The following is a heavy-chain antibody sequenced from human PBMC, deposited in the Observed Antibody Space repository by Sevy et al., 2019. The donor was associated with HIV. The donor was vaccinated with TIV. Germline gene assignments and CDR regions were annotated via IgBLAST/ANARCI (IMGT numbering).Heavy chain of an antibody. CDR3: AREPLSYGSGIDY. D-gene: IGHD3-10*01. CDR2: IYSDGST. V-gene: IGHV3-53*01. Sequence: GGSLRLSCAASGFTVSTNYMSWVRQPPGKGLEWVSIIYSDGSTYYADSVKGRLPISRDHSKNMLYLQVNSLRAEDTAVYYCAREPLSYGSGIDYWGQGTLVTVSS. CDR1: GFTVSTNY. J-gene: IGHJ4*02.